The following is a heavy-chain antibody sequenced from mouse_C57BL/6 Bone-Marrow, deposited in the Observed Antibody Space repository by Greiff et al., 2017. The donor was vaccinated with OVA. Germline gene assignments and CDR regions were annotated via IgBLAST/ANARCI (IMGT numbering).Heavy chain of an antibody. Sequence: QVQLKESGAELVMPGASVKLSCKASGYTFTSYWMHWVKQRPGQGLEWIGEIDPSDSYTNYNQKFKGKSTLTVDKSSSTAYMQLSSLTSEDSAVYYCARSNYGSSDYWGQGTTLTVSS. CDR2: IDPSDSYT. CDR1: GYTFTSYW. CDR3: ARSNYGSSDY. J-gene: IGHJ2*01. D-gene: IGHD1-1*01. V-gene: IGHV1-69*01.